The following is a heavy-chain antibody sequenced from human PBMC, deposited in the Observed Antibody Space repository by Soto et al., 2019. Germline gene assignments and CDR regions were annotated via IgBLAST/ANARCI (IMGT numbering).Heavy chain of an antibody. J-gene: IGHJ6*03. CDR2: INTNTGNP. Sequence: GASVKVSCKASGYTFTSYAMNWVRQAPGQGLEWMGWINTNTGNPTYAQGFTGRFVFSLDTSVSTAYLQICSLKAEDTAVYYCARESVTTRYYYYMDVWGKGTTVTVSS. CDR3: ARESVTTRYYYYMDV. V-gene: IGHV7-4-1*01. D-gene: IGHD4-4*01. CDR1: GYTFTSYA.